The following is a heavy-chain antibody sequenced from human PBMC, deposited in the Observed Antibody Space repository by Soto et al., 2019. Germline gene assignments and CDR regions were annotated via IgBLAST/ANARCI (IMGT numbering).Heavy chain of an antibody. V-gene: IGHV3-30-3*01. CDR1: GFTFSSYA. D-gene: IGHD4-17*01. J-gene: IGHJ4*02. CDR3: ARDKSDTYGDYVDY. Sequence: QPGGSLSLSCASSGFTFSSYAMHWVRQAPGKGLEWVAVISYADGNKKYYADSVKGRFSISRDNSKSTLYLQMNSLSAEDAAVYYCARDKSDTYGDYVDYWGQGTLVTVSS. CDR2: ISYADGNKK.